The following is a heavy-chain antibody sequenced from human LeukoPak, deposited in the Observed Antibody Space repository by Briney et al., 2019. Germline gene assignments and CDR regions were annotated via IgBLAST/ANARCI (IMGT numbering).Heavy chain of an antibody. J-gene: IGHJ4*02. V-gene: IGHV3-23*01. CDR1: GFTFSSYA. CDR2: ISGSGGST. CDR3: AKGVEYYDILTGYWDYFDY. Sequence: GGSLRLSCAASGFTFSSYAMSWVRQAPGKGLEWVSAISGSGGSTYYADSVKGRFTISRDNSKNTLYLQMNSLRAEDTAVYHCAKGVEYYDILTGYWDYFDYWGQGTLVTVSS. D-gene: IGHD3-9*01.